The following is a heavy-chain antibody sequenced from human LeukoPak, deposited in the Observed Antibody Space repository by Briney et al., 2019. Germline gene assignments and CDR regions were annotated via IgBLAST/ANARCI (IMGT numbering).Heavy chain of an antibody. CDR2: IYYSGST. CDR3: ARDNYYGSGSYDY. CDR1: GGSISSYY. D-gene: IGHD3-10*01. Sequence: SETLSLTCTVSGGSISSYYWSWIRQPPGKGLEWIGYIYYSGSTNYNPSLKSRVTISVDTSKNQFSLKLSSVTAADTAVYYCARDNYYGSGSYDYWGQGTLVTVSS. J-gene: IGHJ4*02. V-gene: IGHV4-59*01.